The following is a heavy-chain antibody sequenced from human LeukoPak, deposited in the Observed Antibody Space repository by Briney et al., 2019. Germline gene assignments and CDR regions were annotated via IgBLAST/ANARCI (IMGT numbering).Heavy chain of an antibody. D-gene: IGHD3-10*01. CDR2: IIPIFGTA. J-gene: IGHJ6*03. CDR3: ARAPWDYYGSGSYYPGGYYYYMDV. CDR1: GGTFISYA. V-gene: IGHV1-69*05. Sequence: SVKVSCKASGGTFISYAISWVRQAPGQGLEWMGGIIPIFGTANYSQKFPGRVTITTDESTSTAYMELSSLRSEDTAVYYCARAPWDYYGSGSYYPGGYYYYMDVWGKGTTVTVSS.